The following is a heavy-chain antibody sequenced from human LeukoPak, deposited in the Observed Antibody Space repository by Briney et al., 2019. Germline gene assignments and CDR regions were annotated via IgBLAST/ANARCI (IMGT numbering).Heavy chain of an antibody. CDR1: GGSISNYY. V-gene: IGHV4-59*01. CDR3: ARTGVYYYYYMDV. CDR2: IYYSGST. J-gene: IGHJ6*03. Sequence: SETLSLTCTVSGGSISNYYWSWIRQPPGKGLEWIGYIYYSGSTKYNPSLKSRVTISVDTSKNQFSLRLSSVTAADTAVYYCARTGVYYYYYMDVWGKGTTVTISS. D-gene: IGHD7-27*01.